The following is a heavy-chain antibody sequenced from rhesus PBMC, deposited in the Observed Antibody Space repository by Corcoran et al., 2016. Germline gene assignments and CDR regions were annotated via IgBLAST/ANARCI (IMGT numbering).Heavy chain of an antibody. CDR1: GFTFNNYD. CDR3: VSGRLSRFDV. V-gene: IGHV3-136*01. CDR2: ITYTGETI. J-gene: IGHJ5-1*01. Sequence: EVQLVESGGGLVQPGGSLRLSCAASGFTFNNYDMSWVRQAPGKGLEWVSYITYTGETIYYADSVRGRFTIPRDNAKHSLSLQMSGLGAEEAAVYYCVSGRLSRFDVWGPGVLVTVSS. D-gene: IGHD2-39*01.